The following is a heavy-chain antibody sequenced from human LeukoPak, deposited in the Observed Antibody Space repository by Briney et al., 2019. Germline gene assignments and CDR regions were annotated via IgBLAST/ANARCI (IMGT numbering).Heavy chain of an antibody. Sequence: GGSLRLSCAASGFTFDDYGMSWVRQAPGKGLEWVSAVGGSGDNTYYADSVKGQFTISRYHSRNTLYLQMNSLRVEDTAMYYCARNRDGYHSFDFWGQGTLVTVSS. CDR2: VGGSGDNT. D-gene: IGHD5-24*01. CDR1: GFTFDDYG. J-gene: IGHJ4*02. CDR3: ARNRDGYHSFDF. V-gene: IGHV3-23*01.